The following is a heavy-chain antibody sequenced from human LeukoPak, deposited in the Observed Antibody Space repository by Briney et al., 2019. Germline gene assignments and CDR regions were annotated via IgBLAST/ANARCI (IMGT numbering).Heavy chain of an antibody. CDR2: ISYDGSNK. D-gene: IGHD2-2*01. CDR1: GFTFSSYA. Sequence: GGSLRLSCAASGFTFSSYAMHWVRQAPGKGLEWVAVISYDGSNKYYADPVKGRFTISRDNSKNTLYLQMNSLRAEDTAVYYCAKGGRYQLRGAFDYWGQGTLVTVSS. J-gene: IGHJ4*02. CDR3: AKGGRYQLRGAFDY. V-gene: IGHV3-30-3*01.